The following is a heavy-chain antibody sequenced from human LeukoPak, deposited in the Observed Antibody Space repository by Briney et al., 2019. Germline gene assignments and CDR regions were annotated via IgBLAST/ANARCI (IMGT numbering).Heavy chain of an antibody. CDR2: ISYDGSNK. J-gene: IGHJ6*04. CDR3: AKRPLGYFDWIMDV. D-gene: IGHD3-9*01. Sequence: GGSLRLSCAASGFTFSSYGMHWVRQAPGKGLECVAVISYDGSNKYYADSVKGRFTISRDNSKNTLYLQMNSLRAEDTAVYYCAKRPLGYFDWIMDVWGKGTTVTVSS. V-gene: IGHV3-30*18. CDR1: GFTFSSYG.